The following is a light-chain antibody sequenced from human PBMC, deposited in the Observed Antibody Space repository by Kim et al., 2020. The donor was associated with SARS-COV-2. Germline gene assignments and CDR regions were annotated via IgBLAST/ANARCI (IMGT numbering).Light chain of an antibody. CDR2: DAS. J-gene: IGKJ4*01. Sequence: PGERATLACRASKSIDPSLGWYQHRPGQAPRLLVYDASIRATGVPHRFSGSGSGTDFTLTISSLEPEDFSTYYCQQRDSWPPAVSFGGGTKVDIK. V-gene: IGKV3-11*01. CDR1: KSIDPS. CDR3: QQRDSWPPAVS.